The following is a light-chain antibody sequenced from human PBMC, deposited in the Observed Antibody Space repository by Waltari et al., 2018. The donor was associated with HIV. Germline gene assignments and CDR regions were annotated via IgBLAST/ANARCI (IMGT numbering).Light chain of an antibody. CDR3: QQYGSSPIT. CDR2: DAS. Sequence: EIVLTQSPATLSLSPGERATLSCWASQSVRSNYLAWYQQKPGLAPRFLIYDASSRATGIPDRFSGSGSGTDFTLTISRLEPEDFAVYYCQQYGSSPITFGQGTRLEIK. V-gene: IGKV3D-20*01. J-gene: IGKJ5*01. CDR1: QSVRSNY.